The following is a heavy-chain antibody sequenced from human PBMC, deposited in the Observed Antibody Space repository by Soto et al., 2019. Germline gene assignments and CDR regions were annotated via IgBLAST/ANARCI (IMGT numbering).Heavy chain of an antibody. Sequence: QVQLVESGGGVVQPGRSLRLSCAASGFTFSSYGMHWVRQAPGKGLEWVAVIWYDGSNKYYADSVKGRFTISRDNSKNTLYLQMNSLRAEDTAVYYCARLGPLYYYGSGSYFDYWGQGTLVTVSS. CDR2: IWYDGSNK. CDR1: GFTFSSYG. CDR3: ARLGPLYYYGSGSYFDY. J-gene: IGHJ4*02. V-gene: IGHV3-33*01. D-gene: IGHD3-10*01.